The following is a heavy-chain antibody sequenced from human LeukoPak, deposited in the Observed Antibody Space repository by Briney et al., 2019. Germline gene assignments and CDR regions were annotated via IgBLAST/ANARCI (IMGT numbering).Heavy chain of an antibody. CDR3: AKEDCGVDCSTFDY. CDR2: ISGSGGTT. Sequence: GSLSLSCAASGFPFSRYAMSWVRPAPGKGLEWVSAISGSGGTTYYADSVKGRFTISRDNSKSTLYLQMNSLRAEDTAVYYCAKEDCGVDCSTFDYWGQGTLVTVSS. CDR1: GFPFSRYA. J-gene: IGHJ4*02. V-gene: IGHV3-23*01. D-gene: IGHD2-21*02.